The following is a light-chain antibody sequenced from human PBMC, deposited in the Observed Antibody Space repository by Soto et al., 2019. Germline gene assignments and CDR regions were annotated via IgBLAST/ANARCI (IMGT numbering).Light chain of an antibody. V-gene: IGKV3-20*01. CDR2: GAS. CDR1: KSVSSSY. CDR3: QQYGSSPPYT. J-gene: IGKJ2*01. Sequence: DIVLTQAPGTLSLSPRERATLSCRASKSVSSSYLAWYKQKPGQAPRLLIYGASSRATGIPDRFSGSRSGTDSTITISRLEPEDFAVYYCQQYGSSPPYTFGQGTKLEIK.